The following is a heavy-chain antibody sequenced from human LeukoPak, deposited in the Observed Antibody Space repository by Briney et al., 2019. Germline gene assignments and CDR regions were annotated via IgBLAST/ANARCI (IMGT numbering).Heavy chain of an antibody. Sequence: GGSLRLSCAVSGFTFSNAWMSWVRQAPGKGLEWVGRIKSKTDGGTTDYAAPVKGRLTISRDDSKNTLYLQMNSLKSEDTAVYYCTTIRGFCSGRSCLGYWGQGTLVTVSS. V-gene: IGHV3-15*01. D-gene: IGHD2-15*01. CDR2: IKSKTDGGTT. J-gene: IGHJ4*02. CDR3: TTIRGFCSGRSCLGY. CDR1: GFTFSNAW.